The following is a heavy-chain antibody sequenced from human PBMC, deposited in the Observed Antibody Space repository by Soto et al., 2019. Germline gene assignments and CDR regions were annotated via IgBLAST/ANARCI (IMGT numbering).Heavy chain of an antibody. CDR1: GFTFSAHG. CDR2: IWYDGGTK. D-gene: IGHD6-25*01. CDR3: ARGGGGGSARYFDY. V-gene: IGHV3-33*01. J-gene: IGHJ4*02. Sequence: QVQLVESGGGVVQPGRSLRLSCGVYGFTFSAHGMHWVRQAPGKGLEWVAVIWYDGGTKYHADSVEGRFTISRDNSKNILYLKMDGLSAGDTAMYYCARGGGGGSARYFDYWGQGTPVTVSS.